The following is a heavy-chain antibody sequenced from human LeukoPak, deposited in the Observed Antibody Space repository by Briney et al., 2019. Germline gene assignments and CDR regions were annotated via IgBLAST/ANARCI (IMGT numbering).Heavy chain of an antibody. CDR1: AYTFTGYY. CDR3: ARRSRNGLDAFDI. Sequence: GASVKVSCKASAYTFTGYYLHWVRQAPGQGFQWMGRLDPNNGDTEYAQKFQGRVTMTRDRSISTAYMDLGRLTSDDTAVYYCARRSRNGLDAFDIWGQGTMVTVSS. D-gene: IGHD1-14*01. V-gene: IGHV1-2*02. CDR2: LDPNNGDT. J-gene: IGHJ3*02.